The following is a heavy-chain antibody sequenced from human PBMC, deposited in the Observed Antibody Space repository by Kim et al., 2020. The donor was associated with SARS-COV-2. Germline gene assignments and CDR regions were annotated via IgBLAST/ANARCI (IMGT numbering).Heavy chain of an antibody. J-gene: IGHJ6*02. CDR2: IYPGDSDT. D-gene: IGHD6-6*01. CDR1: GYSFTSYW. V-gene: IGHV5-51*01. CDR3: ARQPAYSSSYYYGMDV. Sequence: GESLKISCKGSGYSFTSYWIGWVRQMPGKGLEWIGIIYPGDSDTRYSPSFQGQVTISADKSISTAYLQWSSLKASDTAMYYCARQPAYSSSYYYGMDVWGQGTTVTVSS.